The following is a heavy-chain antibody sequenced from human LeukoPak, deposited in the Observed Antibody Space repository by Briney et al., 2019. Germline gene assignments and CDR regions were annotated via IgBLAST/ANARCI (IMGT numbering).Heavy chain of an antibody. J-gene: IGHJ4*02. CDR3: ARDQGLLVVTGRFGY. V-gene: IGHV3-21*01. CDR1: GFTFSSYS. CDR2: ISSSNSYV. Sequence: PWGSLCPSCAASGFTFSSYSVNWVRQAPGKGLEWVSSISSSNSYVYNADSVKGRFTTSRDNAKNSLYLQMNSLRAEDTAVYYCARDQGLLVVTGRFGYWGEGPLVTVSS. D-gene: IGHD6-19*01.